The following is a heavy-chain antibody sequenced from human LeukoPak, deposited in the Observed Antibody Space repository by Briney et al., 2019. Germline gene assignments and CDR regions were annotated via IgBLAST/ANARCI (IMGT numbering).Heavy chain of an antibody. CDR2: ISGSGGST. V-gene: IGHV3-23*01. D-gene: IGHD6-19*01. CDR3: ANPQLGWKYYYYGMDV. J-gene: IGHJ6*02. CDR1: GFTFSSYA. Sequence: GGSLRLSCAASGFTFSSYAMSWVRQAPVKGLEWVSAISGSGGSTYYADSVKGRFTISRDNSKNTLYLQMNSLRAEDTAVYYCANPQLGWKYYYYGMDVWGQGTTVTVSS.